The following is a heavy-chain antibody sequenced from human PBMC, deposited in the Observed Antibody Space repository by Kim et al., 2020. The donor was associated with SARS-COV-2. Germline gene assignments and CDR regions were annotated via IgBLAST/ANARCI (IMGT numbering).Heavy chain of an antibody. D-gene: IGHD1-1*01. V-gene: IGHV4-39*01. CDR1: GASIGSGTYY. J-gene: IGHJ1*01. CDR2: IYDDGSA. Sequence: SETLSLTCTVSGASIGSGTYYWDWLRQPPGKGLEWIGTIYDDGSAYYNPSLKSRATMSIDTSRNQFSLKVSSVTATDTAMYFCAKKQAGTMRESWGPGT. CDR3: AKKQAGTMRES.